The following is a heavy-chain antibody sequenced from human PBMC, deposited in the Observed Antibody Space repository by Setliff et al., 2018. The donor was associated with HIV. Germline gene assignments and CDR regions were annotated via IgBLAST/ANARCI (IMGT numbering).Heavy chain of an antibody. J-gene: IGHJ6*03. CDR1: GGSINNYY. D-gene: IGHD3-22*01. V-gene: IGHV4-59*01. CDR3: ARARTPYYYDSSAYYFNYYYMDV. Sequence: SETLSLTCTVSGGSINNYYWSWIRQPPGKGLEWIGYIYYSGSTNYNPSLKSRVTISVDTSKNQFSLKLSSVTAADTAVYYCARARTPYYYDSSAYYFNYYYMDVWGKGTTVTVSS. CDR2: IYYSGST.